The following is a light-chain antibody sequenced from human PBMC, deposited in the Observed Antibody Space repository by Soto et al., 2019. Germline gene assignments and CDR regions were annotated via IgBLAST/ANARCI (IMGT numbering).Light chain of an antibody. J-gene: IGKJ3*01. CDR3: QKYDSVPFT. CDR2: EAS. Sequence: DIQMTRSPSSLSASLGDRLTFTFRESHDISHFLAWYQQKPGKVPQLLIYEASTLQFGVPSRFSGSGAGTECSLTISGLQPEDVATDYCQKYDSVPFTFGPGTKVDIK. CDR1: HDISHF. V-gene: IGKV1-27*01.